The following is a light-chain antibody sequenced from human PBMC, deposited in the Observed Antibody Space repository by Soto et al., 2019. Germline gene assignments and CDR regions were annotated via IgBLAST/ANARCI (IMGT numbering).Light chain of an antibody. CDR2: GAS. V-gene: IGKV3-15*01. CDR1: QSVSSN. CDR3: QQRSDWPLT. J-gene: IGKJ5*01. Sequence: EIVMTQSPATLSVSPGERATLSCRASQSVSSNLAWYQQKPGQAPRLLIYGASTRATGIPARFSGSGSETDFTLTISSLEPEDFAVYYCQQRSDWPLTFGQGTRLEI.